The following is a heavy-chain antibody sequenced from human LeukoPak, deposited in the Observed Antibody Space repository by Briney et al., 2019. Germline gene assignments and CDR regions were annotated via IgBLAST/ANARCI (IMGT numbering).Heavy chain of an antibody. V-gene: IGHV3-33*01. CDR3: ARAPLRSDYYGMDV. CDR1: GFTFSSYG. Sequence: GGSLRLSCAASGFTFSSYGMHWVRQAPGKGLEWVAVIWYDGSNKYYADSVKGRFTISRDNSKNTLYLQMNSLRAEDTAVYYCARAPLRSDYYGMDVWGQGTTVTVSS. CDR2: IWYDGSNK. D-gene: IGHD3-10*02. J-gene: IGHJ6*02.